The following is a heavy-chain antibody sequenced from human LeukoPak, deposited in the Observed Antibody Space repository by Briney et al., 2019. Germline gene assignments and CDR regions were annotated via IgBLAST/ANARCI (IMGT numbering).Heavy chain of an antibody. Sequence: ASVKVSCKASGYTFTSYGISWVRQAPGQGLEWMGWISAYNGNTNYAQKLQGRVTMTTDTSTSTAYMELRSLRSDDTAVYYCARHGITMIVVDNYYFDYWGQGTLVTDSS. CDR2: ISAYNGNT. D-gene: IGHD3-22*01. V-gene: IGHV1-18*01. CDR3: ARHGITMIVVDNYYFDY. CDR1: GYTFTSYG. J-gene: IGHJ4*02.